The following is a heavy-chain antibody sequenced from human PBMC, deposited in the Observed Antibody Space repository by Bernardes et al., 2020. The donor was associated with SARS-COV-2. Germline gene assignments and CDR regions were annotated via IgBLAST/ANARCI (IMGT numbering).Heavy chain of an antibody. Sequence: SGPTLVKPTQTLTLTCTFSGFSLSTSGVGVGWIRQPPGKALEWLALIYWDDDKRYSPSLKSRLTITKDTSKNQVVLTMTNMDPVDTATYYCAHRRTQGVATPYFDYWGQGTLVTVSS. CDR2: IYWDDDK. J-gene: IGHJ4*02. D-gene: IGHD5-12*01. CDR3: AHRRTQGVATPYFDY. CDR1: GFSLSTSGVG. V-gene: IGHV2-5*02.